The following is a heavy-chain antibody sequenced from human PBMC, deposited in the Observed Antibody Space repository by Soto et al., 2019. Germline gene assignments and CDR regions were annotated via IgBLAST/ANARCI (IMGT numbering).Heavy chain of an antibody. CDR2: INHSGST. CDR3: ARGADFGVVIISPLSHHFDY. D-gene: IGHD3-3*01. V-gene: IGHV4-34*01. CDR1: GGSFSGYY. Sequence: PSETLSLTCAVYGGSFSGYYWSWIRQPPGKGLEWIGEINHSGSTNYNPSLKSRVTISVDTSKNQFSLKLSSVTAADTAVYYCARGADFGVVIISPLSHHFDYWGQGTLVTVSS. J-gene: IGHJ4*02.